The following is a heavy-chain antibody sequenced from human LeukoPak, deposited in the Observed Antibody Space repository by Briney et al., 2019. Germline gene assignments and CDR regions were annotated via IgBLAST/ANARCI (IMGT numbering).Heavy chain of an antibody. Sequence: PGGSLRLSCAASGFTFSTYWMSWFRQAPGKGLEWVANIKGDESEKFYVDSVKGRFTISRDNAKNSLYLQMNTLRVEDTAVYYCARDHLASGRDYWGQGTLVTVSS. D-gene: IGHD1-26*01. CDR1: GFTFSTYW. J-gene: IGHJ4*02. CDR2: IKGDESEK. CDR3: ARDHLASGRDY. V-gene: IGHV3-7*01.